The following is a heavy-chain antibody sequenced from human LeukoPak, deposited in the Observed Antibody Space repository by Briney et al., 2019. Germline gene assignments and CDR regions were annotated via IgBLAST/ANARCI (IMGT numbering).Heavy chain of an antibody. CDR2: IYYSGST. V-gene: IGHV4-39*07. D-gene: IGHD6-13*01. CDR3: ARGIAAAGTPPQFDP. J-gene: IGHJ5*02. Sequence: PSETLSLTCTVSGGSISSSSYYWGWIRQPPGKGLEWIGSIYYSGSTYYNPSLKSRVTISVDTSKNQFSLKLSSVTAADTAVYYCARGIAAAGTPPQFDPWGQGTLVTVSS. CDR1: GGSISSSSYY.